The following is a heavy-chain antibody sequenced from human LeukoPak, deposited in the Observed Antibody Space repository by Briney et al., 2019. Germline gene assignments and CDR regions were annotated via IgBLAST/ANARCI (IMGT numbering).Heavy chain of an antibody. Sequence: GGSLRLSCAASGFTFYDYAMHWVRQAPGKGLEWVCLIHGDGGGTYYADSVKGRFTISRDNSKNSLYLQMNTLRAEDTALYYCAQVTGQYGLFHWGQGTLVTVSS. J-gene: IGHJ4*02. V-gene: IGHV3-43*02. CDR1: GFTFYDYA. CDR3: AQVTGQYGLFH. D-gene: IGHD3-10*01. CDR2: IHGDGGGT.